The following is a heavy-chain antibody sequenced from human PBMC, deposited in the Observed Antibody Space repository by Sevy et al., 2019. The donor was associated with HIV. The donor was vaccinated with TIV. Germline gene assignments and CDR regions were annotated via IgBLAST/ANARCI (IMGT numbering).Heavy chain of an antibody. Sequence: GGSLRLSCAASGFTFSNYGMHWVRQAPGKGLEGVAVKWYDGSNYDYADSVKGRFTVSRDNSKNTLYLEMKSLRPEDTAVYFCAKDFDSIAMPAFPDSWGQGTLVTVSS. D-gene: IGHD3-9*01. CDR3: AKDFDSIAMPAFPDS. CDR1: GFTFSNYG. V-gene: IGHV3-33*06. CDR2: KWYDGSNY. J-gene: IGHJ4*02.